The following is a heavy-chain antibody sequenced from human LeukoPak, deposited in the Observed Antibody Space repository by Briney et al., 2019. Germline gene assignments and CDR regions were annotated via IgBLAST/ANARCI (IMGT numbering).Heavy chain of an antibody. CDR3: ARDFSLVGNY. CDR1: GFTFSTHS. D-gene: IGHD1-14*01. CDR2: ISSSSTYI. V-gene: IGHV3-21*01. Sequence: GGSLRLSCAASGFTFSTHSLNWVRQTPGKGLEWISSISSSSTYIYYADSVKGRFTISRGNAQNSLYLQMNSLRAEDTAVYYCARDFSLVGNYWGQGTLVTVSS. J-gene: IGHJ4*02.